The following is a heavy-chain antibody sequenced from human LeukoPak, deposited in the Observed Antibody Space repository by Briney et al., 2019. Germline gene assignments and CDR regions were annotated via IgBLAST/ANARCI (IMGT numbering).Heavy chain of an antibody. J-gene: IGHJ5*02. V-gene: IGHV3-53*05. CDR3: ARDRAGTLSWVEFDL. CDR1: GFTVSGTY. D-gene: IGHD3-10*01. Sequence: GGSLRLSCAASGFTVSGTYMDWVRQAPGRGLEWVSVIYGGGGTVYADSVKGPFTISRDNSKNSLRTEDSAVYYCARDRAGTLSWVEFDLWGQGTLVTVSS. CDR2: IYGGGGT.